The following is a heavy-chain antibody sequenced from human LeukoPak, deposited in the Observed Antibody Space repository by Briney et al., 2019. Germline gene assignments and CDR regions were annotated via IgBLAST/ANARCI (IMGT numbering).Heavy chain of an antibody. Sequence: SGTLSLTCAVSGGSISSSNRWSWVRQPPGKGLEWIGEIYHSGSTNYNPSLKSRVTISVDKSKNQFSLKLSSVTAADTAVYYCARAEKHRPTAALKSWGQGTLVTVSS. CDR3: ARAEKHRPTAALKS. D-gene: IGHD6-13*01. CDR2: IYHSGST. J-gene: IGHJ5*02. V-gene: IGHV4-4*02. CDR1: GGSISSSNR.